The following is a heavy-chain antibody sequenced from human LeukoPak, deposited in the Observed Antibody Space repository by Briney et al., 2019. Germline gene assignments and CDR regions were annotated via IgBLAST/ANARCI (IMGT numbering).Heavy chain of an antibody. CDR3: ARLELLRGYYYYYCMDV. CDR2: ISAYNGNT. J-gene: IGHJ6*03. D-gene: IGHD1-26*01. CDR1: GYTFTSYG. V-gene: IGHV1-18*01. Sequence: GASVKVSCKASGYTFTSYGISWVRQAPGQGLEWMGWISAYNGNTNYAQKLQGRVTMTTDTSTSTAYMELRSLRSDDTAVYYCARLELLRGYYYYYCMDVWGKGTTVTVSS.